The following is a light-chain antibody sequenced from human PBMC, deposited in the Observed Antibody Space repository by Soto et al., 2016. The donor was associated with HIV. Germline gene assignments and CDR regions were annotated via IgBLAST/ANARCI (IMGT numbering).Light chain of an antibody. CDR1: QDIFNY. CDR2: AAI. Sequence: DIQLTQSPSSLSASIGDTVSITCRASQDIFNYLAWYQQKPGEVPKLLIFAAISLHSGVPSRFSGRGSGTQFTLTISSLQPEDIGTYYCQKCNNDVTFGGGTKVEI. CDR3: QKCNNDVT. J-gene: IGKJ4*01. V-gene: IGKV1-27*01.